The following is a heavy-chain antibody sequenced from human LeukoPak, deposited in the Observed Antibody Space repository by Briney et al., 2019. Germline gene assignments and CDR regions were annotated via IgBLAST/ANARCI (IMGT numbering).Heavy chain of an antibody. CDR3: ARKTPEQQLDY. D-gene: IGHD6-13*01. CDR2: IYPGDSDT. CDR1: GYTFSSYW. V-gene: IGHV5-51*01. J-gene: IGHJ4*02. Sequence: GESLRISCKGSGYTFSSYWIGWVRQMPGKGLEWMGIIYPGDSDTRYSPSFQGQVTISADKSISTAYLQWSSLKASDTAMYYCARKTPEQQLDYWGQGTLVTVSS.